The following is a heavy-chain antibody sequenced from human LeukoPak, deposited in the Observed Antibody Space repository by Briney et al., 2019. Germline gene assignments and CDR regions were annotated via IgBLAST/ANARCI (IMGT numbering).Heavy chain of an antibody. Sequence: SETLSLTCAVYGGSFSGYYWSWIRQPPGKGLEWIGEINHSGSTNYNPSLKSRVTISVDTSKNQFSLKPSSVTAADTAVYYCARGRIAARVYYYYYYGMDVWGQGTTVTVSS. CDR2: INHSGST. V-gene: IGHV4-34*01. CDR3: ARGRIAARVYYYYYYGMDV. CDR1: GGSFSGYY. D-gene: IGHD6-6*01. J-gene: IGHJ6*02.